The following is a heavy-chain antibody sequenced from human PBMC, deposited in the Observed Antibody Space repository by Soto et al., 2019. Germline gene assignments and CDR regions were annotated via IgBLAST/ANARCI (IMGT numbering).Heavy chain of an antibody. CDR1: GYSFVTYW. J-gene: IGHJ3*02. CDR3: ARHRSQWLSVGEHEGFDI. Sequence: PGESLKISCQASGYSFVTYWIGWVRQMPGKGLEWMGITYPGNSETKYSPPFQGQVTFSVDKSNSTAYLQWSTLKASDTATYYCARHRSQWLSVGEHEGFDIWGLGTRVTVSS. D-gene: IGHD6-19*01. V-gene: IGHV5-51*01. CDR2: TYPGNSET.